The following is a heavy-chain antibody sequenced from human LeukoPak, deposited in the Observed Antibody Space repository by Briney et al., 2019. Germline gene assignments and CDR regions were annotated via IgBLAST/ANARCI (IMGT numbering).Heavy chain of an antibody. CDR1: GFRFSSSG. CDR3: ARGRGWVDH. CDR2: TRFDDSYK. J-gene: IGHJ4*02. V-gene: IGHV3-30*02. Sequence: GGSVRLSCAASGFRFSSSGMHWVRQAPGKGPEWVAFTRFDDSYKAYGASVKGRFTISRDNAKNSLYLQMNSLRAEDTAVYYCARGRGWVDHWGQGTLVTVSS. D-gene: IGHD3-16*01.